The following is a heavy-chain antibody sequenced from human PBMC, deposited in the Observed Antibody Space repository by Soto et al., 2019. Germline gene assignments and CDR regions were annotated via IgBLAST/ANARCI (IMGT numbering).Heavy chain of an antibody. D-gene: IGHD3-3*01. CDR1: GGSISSSSYY. V-gene: IGHV4-39*01. J-gene: IGHJ5*02. Sequence: SETLSLTCTVSGGSISSSSYYWGWIRQPPGKGLERFGSFFYSGSTYYNPSLKSRVTISVDTSKNQFSLKLSSVTAADTAVYYCARQGGPITIFGVVIDTNWFDPWGQGTLVTVSS. CDR2: FFYSGST. CDR3: ARQGGPITIFGVVIDTNWFDP.